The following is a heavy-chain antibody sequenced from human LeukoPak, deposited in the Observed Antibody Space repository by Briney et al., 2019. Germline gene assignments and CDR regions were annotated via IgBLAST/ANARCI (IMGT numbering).Heavy chain of an antibody. CDR2: INPSGGST. D-gene: IGHD6-13*01. J-gene: IGHJ4*02. V-gene: IGHV1-46*01. CDR1: GYTFTSYY. Sequence: ASVKVSCKASGYTFTSYYMHWVRQAPGQGLEWTGIINPSGGSTSYAQKFQGRVTMTRDTSTSTVYMELSSLRSEDAAVYYCARDEQLGRDYWGQGTLVTVSS. CDR3: ARDEQLGRDY.